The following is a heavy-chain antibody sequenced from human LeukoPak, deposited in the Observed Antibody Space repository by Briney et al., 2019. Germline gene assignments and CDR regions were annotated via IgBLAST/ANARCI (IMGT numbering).Heavy chain of an antibody. D-gene: IGHD3-10*01. CDR3: ARHGPYGSGSYKDY. CDR1: GGSISSHY. V-gene: IGHV4-59*08. J-gene: IGHJ4*02. Sequence: PSETLSLTCSVSGGSISSHYWSWIRQPPGKGLEWIGYIYHRGSTNYNPSLKSRVTISVDTSKNQFSLKLSSVTAADTAVYYCARHGPYGSGSYKDYWGQGTLVTVSS. CDR2: IYHRGST.